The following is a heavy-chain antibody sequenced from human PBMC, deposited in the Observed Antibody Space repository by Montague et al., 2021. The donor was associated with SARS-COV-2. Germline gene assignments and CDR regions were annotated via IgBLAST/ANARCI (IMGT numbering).Heavy chain of an antibody. V-gene: IGHV3-30*18. Sequence: SLRLSCAASGFTFSSYGIHWVRQAPGKGLEWVAVISYDGSNKHYADSVKGRFTISRDNSKNTLYLQMNSLRAEDTAVYYCAKDQGGCSSSRCFRGWTYYYYGMDVWGQGTTVTVSS. CDR2: ISYDGSNK. J-gene: IGHJ6*02. CDR1: GFTFSSYG. D-gene: IGHD2-2*01. CDR3: AKDQGGCSSSRCFRGWTYYYYGMDV.